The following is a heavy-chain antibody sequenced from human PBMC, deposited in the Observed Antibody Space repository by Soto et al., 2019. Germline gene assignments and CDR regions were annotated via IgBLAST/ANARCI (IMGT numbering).Heavy chain of an antibody. CDR3: AGRTLGHQLYNEHGIDV. V-gene: IGHV5-51*01. J-gene: IGHJ6*02. Sequence: PGESIKIYSKCSWYLFTSYLIVLVRQMPWKGVELMGIIYRGDSDTRYSPSFQCHVTFSVENSISTAYLQWNSLNDSDTAMYYCAGRTLGHQLYNEHGIDVGGQGTAVTVSS. D-gene: IGHD1-1*01. CDR1: WYLFTSYL. CDR2: IYRGDSDT.